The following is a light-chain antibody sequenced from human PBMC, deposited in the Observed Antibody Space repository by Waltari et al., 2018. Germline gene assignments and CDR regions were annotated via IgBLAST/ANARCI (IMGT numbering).Light chain of an antibody. CDR1: SSNVGSSY. Sequence: QSVLTQPPSASGTPGQRVTISCSGSSSNVGSSYVYWYQHLPGAAPKVLMFRDGERASGIPDRFSGSKSGTSASLAISGLRSEDEADYYCAAWDDSLSCWVFGGGTKLTVL. V-gene: IGLV1-47*01. J-gene: IGLJ3*02. CDR3: AAWDDSLSCWV. CDR2: RDG.